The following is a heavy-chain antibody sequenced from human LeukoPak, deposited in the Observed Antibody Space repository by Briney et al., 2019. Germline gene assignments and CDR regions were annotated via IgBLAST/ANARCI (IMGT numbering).Heavy chain of an antibody. V-gene: IGHV3-7*01. CDR1: GFTFSGYW. J-gene: IGHJ4*02. D-gene: IGHD7-27*01. Sequence: GGSLRLSCTVSGFTFSGYWMSWVRQAPGKGLEWVANIRDDGGLKNYVDSVKGRFTISRDNAKNSVSLQMNSLRAEDTAVYYCARDLPWGYFDYWGQGTLVTVSS. CDR2: IRDDGGLK. CDR3: ARDLPWGYFDY.